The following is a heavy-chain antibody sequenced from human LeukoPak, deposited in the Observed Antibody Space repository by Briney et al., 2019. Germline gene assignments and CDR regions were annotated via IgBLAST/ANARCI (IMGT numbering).Heavy chain of an antibody. CDR1: GYTFTSYG. Sequence: ASVKVSCKASGYTFTSYGISWVRQAPGQGLEWMGWISAYNGNTNYAQKLQGRVTMTTDTSTSTAYMELSRLRSDDTAVYYCARGGGGVDDCVWGRIRYYFDYWGQGTLVTVSS. CDR2: ISAYNGNT. CDR3: ARGGGGVDDCVWGRIRYYFDY. D-gene: IGHD3-16*01. J-gene: IGHJ4*02. V-gene: IGHV1-18*01.